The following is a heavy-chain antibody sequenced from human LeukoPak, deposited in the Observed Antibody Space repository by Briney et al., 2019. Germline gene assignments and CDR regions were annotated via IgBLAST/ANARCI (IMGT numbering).Heavy chain of an antibody. V-gene: IGHV1-2*02. Sequence: ASVKVSCKASGYTFTGYYMHWVRQAPGQGLEWMGWINPNSGGTNYAQKFQGRVTMTRDTSISTAYMELSSLRSEDTAVYYCARLRGYSYGTGGYYFDYWGQGTLVTVSS. J-gene: IGHJ4*02. D-gene: IGHD5-18*01. CDR1: GYTFTGYY. CDR3: ARLRGYSYGTGGYYFDY. CDR2: INPNSGGT.